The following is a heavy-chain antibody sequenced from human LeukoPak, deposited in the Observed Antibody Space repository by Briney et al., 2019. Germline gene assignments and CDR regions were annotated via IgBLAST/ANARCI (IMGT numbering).Heavy chain of an antibody. CDR3: ATLPEWLRFASGWIDY. J-gene: IGHJ4*02. D-gene: IGHD5-12*01. CDR1: RFTFSSYA. Sequence: GGSLRLSCAAPRFTFSSYALSWVRQAPGKGLGWVSVISGSGETTYYADSVKGRFTISRNNSKNTLYLQMNSLRAEDTAVYYCATLPEWLRFASGWIDYWGQGTLVTVSS. V-gene: IGHV3-23*01. CDR2: ISGSGETT.